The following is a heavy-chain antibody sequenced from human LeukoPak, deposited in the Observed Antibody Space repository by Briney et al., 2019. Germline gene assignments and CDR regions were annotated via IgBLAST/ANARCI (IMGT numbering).Heavy chain of an antibody. CDR3: AKSSVVVAPVEYFQH. CDR2: ISGRGGST. V-gene: IGHV3-23*01. D-gene: IGHD2-15*01. J-gene: IGHJ1*01. Sequence: GGSLRLSCAASGFTFSNYGMNWVRQAPGKGLEWVSGISGRGGSTYYADFVKGRFTISRDNSKNTLYLQMNSLRAEDTAVYYCAKSSVVVAPVEYFQHWGQGTLVTVSS. CDR1: GFTFSNYG.